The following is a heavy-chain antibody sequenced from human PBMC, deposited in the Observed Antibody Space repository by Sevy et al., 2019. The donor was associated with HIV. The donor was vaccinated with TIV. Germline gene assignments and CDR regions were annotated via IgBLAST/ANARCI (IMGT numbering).Heavy chain of an antibody. CDR3: AKDAAGHCSGGSCYSPGGYYGMDV. CDR1: GFTFSTYG. Sequence: GGSLRLSCAASGFTFSTYGMHWVRQAPGKGLDWVAFIGYDGGYKYYADSVKGRFTISRDNSKNTVYLQMNSLRAEDTAVYYSAKDAAGHCSGGSCYSPGGYYGMDVWGQGTTVTVSS. J-gene: IGHJ6*02. D-gene: IGHD2-15*01. V-gene: IGHV3-30*02. CDR2: IGYDGGYK.